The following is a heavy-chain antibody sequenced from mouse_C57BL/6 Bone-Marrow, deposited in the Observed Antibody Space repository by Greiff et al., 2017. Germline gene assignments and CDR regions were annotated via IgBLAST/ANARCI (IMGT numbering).Heavy chain of an antibody. Sequence: QVQLQQSGAELVKPGASVKISCKASGYAFSSYWMNWVKQRPGKGLEWIGQIYPGDGDTNYNGKFKGKATLTADKSSSTAYMQLSSLTSEDSAVYFCARSHYYGNWRFAYWGQGTLVTVSA. CDR1: GYAFSSYW. CDR3: ARSHYYGNWRFAY. J-gene: IGHJ3*01. CDR2: IYPGDGDT. D-gene: IGHD2-1*01. V-gene: IGHV1-80*01.